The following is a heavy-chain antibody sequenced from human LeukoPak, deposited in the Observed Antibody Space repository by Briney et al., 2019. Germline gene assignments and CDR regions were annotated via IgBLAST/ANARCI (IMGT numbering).Heavy chain of an antibody. CDR3: ARGRYYYDSSGYYRFDAFDI. V-gene: IGHV4-34*01. CDR2: INHSGST. Sequence: SETLSLTCAVYGGSFSGYYWSWIRQPPGKGLEWIGEINHSGSTNYNPSLKSRVTISVDTSKNQFSLKLSSVTAADTAVYYCARGRYYYDSSGYYRFDAFDIWGQGTMVTVSS. D-gene: IGHD3-22*01. CDR1: GGSFSGYY. J-gene: IGHJ3*02.